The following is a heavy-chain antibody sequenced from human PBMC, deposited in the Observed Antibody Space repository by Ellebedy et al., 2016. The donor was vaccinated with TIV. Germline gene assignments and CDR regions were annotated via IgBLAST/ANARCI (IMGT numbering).Heavy chain of an antibody. CDR1: GYTFTGYY. CDR3: ASDTSGYSSDAFDI. J-gene: IGHJ3*02. V-gene: IGHV1-2*02. CDR2: INPNSSGT. Sequence: AASVKVSCKASGYTFTGYYMHWVRQAPGQGLEWMGWINPNSSGTNYAQKFQGRVTMTRDTSISTAYMELSRLRSDDTAVYYCASDTSGYSSDAFDIWGQGTMVTVSS. D-gene: IGHD3-22*01.